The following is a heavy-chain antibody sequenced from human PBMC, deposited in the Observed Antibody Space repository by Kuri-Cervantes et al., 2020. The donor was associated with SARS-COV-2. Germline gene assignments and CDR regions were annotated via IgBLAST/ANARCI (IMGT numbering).Heavy chain of an antibody. V-gene: IGHV3-23*01. Sequence: GGSLRLSCAASGFTFSNAWMSWVRQAPGKGLEWVSAISGSGGSTYYADSVKGRFTISRDNSKNTLYLQMNSLRAEDTAVYYCARNSGSSPWGQGTLVTVSS. CDR1: GFTFSNAW. D-gene: IGHD1-26*01. J-gene: IGHJ5*02. CDR2: ISGSGGST. CDR3: ARNSGSSP.